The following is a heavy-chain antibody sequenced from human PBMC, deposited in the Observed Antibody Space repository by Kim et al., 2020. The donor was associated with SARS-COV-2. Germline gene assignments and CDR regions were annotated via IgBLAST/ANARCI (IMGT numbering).Heavy chain of an antibody. CDR3: AVPTVSPGGKDYYYYYGMDV. J-gene: IGHJ6*02. CDR2: IYPDDSDT. CDR1: GYSFTIYW. V-gene: IGHV5-51*01. D-gene: IGHD2-15*01. Sequence: GESLKISCKGSGYSFTIYWIGWVRQMPGKGLEWMGSIYPDDSDTRYSPSFEGQVTISADKSISTAYLQWSSLKASDTAMYYCAVPTVSPGGKDYYYYYGMDVWGQGTTVTVSS.